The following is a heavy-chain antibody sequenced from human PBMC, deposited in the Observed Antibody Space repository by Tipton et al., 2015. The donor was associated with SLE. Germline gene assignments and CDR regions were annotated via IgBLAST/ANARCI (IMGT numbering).Heavy chain of an antibody. D-gene: IGHD2-8*02. CDR1: GFNFENYG. CDR2: LNWNGDST. CDR3: ARGLGTGDV. Sequence: SLRLSCAASGFNFENYGMIWVRQAPGKGLEWVSGLNWNGDSTGYADSVKGRFTISRDNAKNSLYLQMNSLRAEDTAVYYCARGLGTGDVWGKGTTVTVSS. V-gene: IGHV3-20*04. J-gene: IGHJ6*04.